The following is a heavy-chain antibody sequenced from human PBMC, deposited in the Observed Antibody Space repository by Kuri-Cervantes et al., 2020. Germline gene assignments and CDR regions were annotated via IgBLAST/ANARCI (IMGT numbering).Heavy chain of an antibody. D-gene: IGHD3-10*01. V-gene: IGHV4-59*01. CDR2: IYYSGAT. J-gene: IGHJ6*03. Sequence: SETLSLTCTVSGGSISSYYWSWIRQHPGKGLEWIGYIYYSGATYYNPSLKSRVTISVDTSKNQFSLKLSSVTAADTAVYYCARDAQCYGSGSYPHYYMDVWGKGTTVTVSS. CDR1: GGSISSYY. CDR3: ARDAQCYGSGSYPHYYMDV.